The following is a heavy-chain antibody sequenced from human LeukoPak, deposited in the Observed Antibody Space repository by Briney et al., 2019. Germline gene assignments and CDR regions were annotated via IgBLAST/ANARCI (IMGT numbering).Heavy chain of an antibody. CDR1: GGSISSGGYY. J-gene: IGHJ4*02. V-gene: IGHV4-31*02. D-gene: IGHD5-18*01. CDR3: ARVSRIQLWSSGFDY. Sequence: SETLSLTCTVSGGSISSGGYYWRWIRQHPGKGLEWIVYIYYSGSTYYNPSLKSRFTISVDTSKNQFSLKLSSVTAADTAVYYCARVSRIQLWSSGFDYWGQGTLVTVSS. CDR2: IYYSGST.